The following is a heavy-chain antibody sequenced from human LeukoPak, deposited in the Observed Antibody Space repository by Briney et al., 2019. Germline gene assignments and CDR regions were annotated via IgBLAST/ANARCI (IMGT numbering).Heavy chain of an antibody. D-gene: IGHD3-22*01. Sequence: PGGSLRLSYAASGFTFNTYGMHWVRQAPDKGLEWVAFIRYDGADKYYADSVKGRFTISRDNSKNTLYLQMNSLRVEDSAVYYCAKVLSKGGGYYLTDFWGQGTLVTVSS. CDR3: AKVLSKGGGYYLTDF. CDR1: GFTFNTYG. V-gene: IGHV3-30*02. J-gene: IGHJ4*02. CDR2: IRYDGADK.